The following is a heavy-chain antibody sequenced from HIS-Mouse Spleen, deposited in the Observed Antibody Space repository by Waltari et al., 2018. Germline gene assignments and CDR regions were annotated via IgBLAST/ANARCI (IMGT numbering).Heavy chain of an antibody. CDR2: INHNSGGT. CDR3: ARGLGSSSYYFDY. J-gene: IGHJ4*02. D-gene: IGHD6-6*01. V-gene: IGHV1-2*02. CDR1: GYTFTGYY. Sequence: QVQLVQSGAEVKKPGASVKVSCKASGYTFTGYYMHWVRQAPGQGLEWMGWINHNSGGTNYAQKFQGRVTMTRDTSISTAYMELSRLRSDDTAVYYCARGLGSSSYYFDYWGQGTLVTVSS.